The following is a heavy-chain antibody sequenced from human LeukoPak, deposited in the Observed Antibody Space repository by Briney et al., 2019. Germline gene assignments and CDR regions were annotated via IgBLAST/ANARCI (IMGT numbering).Heavy chain of an antibody. Sequence: GGSLRLSCAASGFTFGNYGINWVRHTPGKGLGLVSGIRSNGITTYYEDSVNGRFTTSRDNSKNTVYLQMSSLSAADTAMSCCVRDRAWGSYDYWGQGALVTVSS. J-gene: IGHJ4*02. D-gene: IGHD7-27*01. CDR2: IRSNGITT. CDR3: VRDRAWGSYDY. V-gene: IGHV3-23*01. CDR1: GFTFGNYG.